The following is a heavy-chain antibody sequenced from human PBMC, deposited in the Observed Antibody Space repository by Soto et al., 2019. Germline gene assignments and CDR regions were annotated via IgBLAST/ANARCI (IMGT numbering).Heavy chain of an antibody. CDR2: ISAYNGNT. CDR3: ARDMAIAAAGGYVGWFDP. J-gene: IGHJ5*02. V-gene: IGHV1-18*01. CDR1: GYTFTSYG. Sequence: VKVSCKASGYTFTSYGISWVRQAPGQGLEWMGWISAYNGNTNYAQKLQGRVTMTTDTSTSTAYMELRSLRSDDTAVYYCARDMAIAAAGGYVGWFDPWGQGTLVTVSS. D-gene: IGHD6-13*01.